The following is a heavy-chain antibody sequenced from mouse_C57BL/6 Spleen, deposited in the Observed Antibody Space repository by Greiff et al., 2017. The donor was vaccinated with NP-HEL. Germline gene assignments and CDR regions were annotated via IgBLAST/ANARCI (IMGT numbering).Heavy chain of an antibody. CDR3: AYDGYFWFAY. CDR2: IYPGDGDT. Sequence: QVQLQQSGPELVKPGASVKISCKASGYAFSSSWMNWVKQRPGKGLEWIGRIYPGDGDTNYNGKFKGKATLTADKSSSTAYMQLSSLTSEDSAVYFCAYDGYFWFAYWGQGTLVTVSA. CDR1: GYAFSSSW. D-gene: IGHD2-3*01. V-gene: IGHV1-82*01. J-gene: IGHJ3*01.